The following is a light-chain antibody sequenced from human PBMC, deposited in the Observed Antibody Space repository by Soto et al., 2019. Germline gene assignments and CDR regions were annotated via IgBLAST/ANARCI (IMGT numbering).Light chain of an antibody. J-gene: IGKJ1*01. Sequence: DFQMTQSPSTLSASVGDRVTITCRASQSINIWLAWYQQKAGKAPKLLIYDASTLESGVPSRFSGSGSRTEFTLTISSLQPDDFATYYCQEYNSWRGEWTFGQGTKVEIK. CDR3: QEYNSWRGEWT. V-gene: IGKV1-5*01. CDR1: QSINIW. CDR2: DAS.